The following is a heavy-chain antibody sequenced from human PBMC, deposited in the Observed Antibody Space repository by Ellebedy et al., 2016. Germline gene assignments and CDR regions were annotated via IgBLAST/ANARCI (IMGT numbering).Heavy chain of an antibody. CDR1: GFTFSGSA. D-gene: IGHD6-6*01. Sequence: GGSLRLSXAASGFTFSGSAMHWVRQAPGKGLEWVSSISGGGSGTYYTDSVKGRFTISRDNSKNTLYLEMNSLRAEDTAIYYCAKDWYQWESSSGWLDPWGQGTLVTVSS. V-gene: IGHV3-23*01. CDR3: AKDWYQWESSSGWLDP. CDR2: ISGGGSGT. J-gene: IGHJ5*02.